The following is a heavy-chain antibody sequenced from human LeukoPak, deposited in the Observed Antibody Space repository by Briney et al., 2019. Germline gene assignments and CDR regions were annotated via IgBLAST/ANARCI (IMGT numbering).Heavy chain of an antibody. CDR3: AAGPHSGSYWRMDV. CDR1: GGTFSSYA. CDR2: IIPIFGTA. V-gene: IGHV1-69*05. J-gene: IGHJ6*02. D-gene: IGHD1-26*01. Sequence: ASVKVSCKASGGTFSSYAISWVRQAPGQGLEWMGEIIPIFGTANYAQKFQGRVTITTDESTSTAYMELSSLRSEDAAVYYCAAGPHSGSYWRMDVWGQGTTVTVSS.